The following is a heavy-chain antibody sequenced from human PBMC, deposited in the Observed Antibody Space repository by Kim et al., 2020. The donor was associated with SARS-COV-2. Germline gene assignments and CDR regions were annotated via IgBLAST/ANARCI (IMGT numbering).Heavy chain of an antibody. CDR1: GFTFSDYY. J-gene: IGHJ6*02. V-gene: IGHV3-11*06. CDR3: ARGPYDLLTGFPSDYGMDV. Sequence: GGSLRLSCAASGFTFSDYYMSWIRQAPGKGLEWVSYISSSSSHTNYADSVKGPFTISRDNAKNSLYLQMNSLRAEDTAVYYCARGPYDLLTGFPSDYGMDVWGQGTTVTVSS. CDR2: ISSSSSHT. D-gene: IGHD3-9*01.